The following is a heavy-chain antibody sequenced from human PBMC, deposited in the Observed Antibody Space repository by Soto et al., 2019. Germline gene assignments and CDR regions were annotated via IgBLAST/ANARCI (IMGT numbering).Heavy chain of an antibody. Sequence: EVQLVESGGGLVQPGGSLRLSCAASGFTFSNYWMSWVRQAPGKGLECVANIKQDGGDKYYVDSVKGRFSISRDNAKNSLYLHMNSLRAEDTAVYYCARVQSLAGVYWGQGTLVTVSS. CDR1: GFTFSNYW. J-gene: IGHJ4*02. D-gene: IGHD6-19*01. CDR3: ARVQSLAGVY. V-gene: IGHV3-7*05. CDR2: IKQDGGDK.